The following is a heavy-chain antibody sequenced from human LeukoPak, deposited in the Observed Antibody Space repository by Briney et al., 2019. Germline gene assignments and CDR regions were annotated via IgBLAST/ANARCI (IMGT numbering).Heavy chain of an antibody. CDR1: GGSFSTDYYY. CDR3: ARLFGEGDY. V-gene: IGHV4-61*02. Sequence: SETLSLTCTVSGGSFSTDYYYWSWIRQPAGRGLEWIGRIYSSGTTKYNPSLKSRVTISVDKSKNQFSLKLSSVTAADTAIYYCARLFGEGDYWGQGTLVTVSS. D-gene: IGHD3-10*01. CDR2: IYSSGTT. J-gene: IGHJ4*02.